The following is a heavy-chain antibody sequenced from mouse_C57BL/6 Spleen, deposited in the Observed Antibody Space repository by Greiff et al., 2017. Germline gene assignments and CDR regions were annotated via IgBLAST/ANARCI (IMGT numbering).Heavy chain of an antibody. V-gene: IGHV1-18*01. J-gene: IGHJ3*01. CDR2: INPNNGGT. Sequence: VQLQQSGPELVKPGASVKIPCKASGYTFTDYNMDWVKQSHGKSLEWIGDINPNNGGTIYNQKFKGKATLTVDKSSSTAYMELRSLTSEDTAVYYCARGGDGYEGPWFAYWGQGTLVTVSA. CDR3: ARGGDGYEGPWFAY. D-gene: IGHD2-2*01. CDR1: GYTFTDYN.